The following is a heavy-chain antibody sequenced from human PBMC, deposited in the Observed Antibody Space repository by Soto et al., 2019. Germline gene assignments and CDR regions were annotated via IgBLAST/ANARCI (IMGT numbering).Heavy chain of an antibody. CDR1: GGSISSYY. D-gene: IGHD5-12*01. V-gene: IGHV4-59*08. CDR2: IYYSGST. CDR3: ARLFSGFTPPDY. J-gene: IGHJ4*02. Sequence: QVQLQESGPGLVKPSETLSLTCTVSGGSISSYYWSWIRQPPGKGLEWIGYIYYSGSTNYNPSLKSRVTISVDTSKNQFSLKLSSVTAADTAVYYCARLFSGFTPPDYWGQGTLVTVSS.